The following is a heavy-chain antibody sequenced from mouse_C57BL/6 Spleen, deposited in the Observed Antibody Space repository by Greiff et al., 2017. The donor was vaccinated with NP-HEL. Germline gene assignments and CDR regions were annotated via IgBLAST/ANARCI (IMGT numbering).Heavy chain of an antibody. CDR2: IDPSDSYT. V-gene: IGHV1-59*01. Sequence: VQLQQPGAELVRPGTSVKLSCKASGYTFTSYWMHWVKQRPGQGLEWIGVIDPSDSYTNYNQKFKGKATLTVDTSSSTAYMQLSSLTSEDSAVYYGATGYDEDVAYWGQGTLVTVSA. J-gene: IGHJ3*01. D-gene: IGHD2-2*01. CDR1: GYTFTSYW. CDR3: ATGYDEDVAY.